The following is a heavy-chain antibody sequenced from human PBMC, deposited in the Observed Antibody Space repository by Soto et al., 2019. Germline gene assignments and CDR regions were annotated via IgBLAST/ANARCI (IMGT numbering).Heavy chain of an antibody. D-gene: IGHD3-10*01. Sequence: GGSLRLSCAASGFTFSSYDMHWVRQATGKGLEWVSAIGTAGDTYYPGSVKGRFTISRENAKNSLYLQMNSLGAEDTAVYYCARSSMVRGLYGMDVWGQGTTVTVSS. V-gene: IGHV3-13*01. CDR2: IGTAGDT. CDR1: GFTFSSYD. J-gene: IGHJ6*02. CDR3: ARSSMVRGLYGMDV.